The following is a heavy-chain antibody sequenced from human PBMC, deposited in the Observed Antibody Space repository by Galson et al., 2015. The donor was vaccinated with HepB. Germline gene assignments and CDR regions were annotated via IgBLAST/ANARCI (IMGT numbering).Heavy chain of an antibody. CDR3: VKDRLEDFWSGYYGAFDH. V-gene: IGHV3-9*01. D-gene: IGHD3-3*01. Sequence: SLRLSCAASGFNFDDYAMHWVRQAPGKGLEWVSGINWKSDFIDYADSVKGRFTISRDNAKNSLYLQMNSLRVEDTAFYYCVKDRLEDFWSGYYGAFDHWGQGTLVTVSS. J-gene: IGHJ4*02. CDR1: GFNFDDYA. CDR2: INWKSDFI.